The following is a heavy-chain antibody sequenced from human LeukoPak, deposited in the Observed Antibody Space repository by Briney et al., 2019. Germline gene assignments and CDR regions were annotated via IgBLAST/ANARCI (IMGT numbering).Heavy chain of an antibody. J-gene: IGHJ4*02. CDR1: GFTFSSYA. CDR3: AKDVVRGDSSSWYNY. V-gene: IGHV3-23*01. Sequence: PGGSLRLSCAASGFTFSSYAMSWVRQAPGKGLEWVSAISGSGGSTYYADSVKGRFTISRDNSKNTLYLQMNSLRAEDTAVYYCAKDVVRGDSSSWYNYWGQGTLVTVSS. CDR2: ISGSGGST. D-gene: IGHD6-13*01.